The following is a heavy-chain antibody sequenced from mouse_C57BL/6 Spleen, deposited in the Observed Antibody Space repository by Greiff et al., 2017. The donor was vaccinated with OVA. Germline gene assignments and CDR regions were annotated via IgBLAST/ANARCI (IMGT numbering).Heavy chain of an antibody. CDR2: ISGGGGNT. CDR1: GFTFSSYT. V-gene: IGHV5-9*01. J-gene: IGHJ1*03. D-gene: IGHD2-12*01. Sequence: EVNVVESGGGLVKPGGSLKLSCAASGFTFSSYTMSWVRQTPEKRLEWVATISGGGGNTYYPDSVKGRFTISRDNAKNTLYLQMSSLRSEDTALYYCARHPYSHWYFDVWGTGTTVTVSS. CDR3: ARHPYSHWYFDV.